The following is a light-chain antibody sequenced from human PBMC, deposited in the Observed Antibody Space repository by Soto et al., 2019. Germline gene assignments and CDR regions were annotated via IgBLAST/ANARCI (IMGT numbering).Light chain of an antibody. CDR1: QSVSSN. V-gene: IGKV3-15*01. CDR2: CAS. J-gene: IGKJ1*01. Sequence: EIVMTQSPASLSVSPGERVTLSCRASQSVSSNLACYTQKPCNASSLLIYCASTRATAIPARFSGSGSWTEFTLTISTLQSDDFAVYYCQPYNNWPPETVRQGTKVDSK. CDR3: QPYNNWPPET.